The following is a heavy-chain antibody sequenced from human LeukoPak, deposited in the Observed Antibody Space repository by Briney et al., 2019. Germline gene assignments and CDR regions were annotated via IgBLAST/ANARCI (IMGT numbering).Heavy chain of an antibody. CDR2: IYYSGST. V-gene: IGHV4-59*01. CDR3: ARDQYYGSGSLDY. J-gene: IGHJ4*02. Sequence: SETLSLTCTVSGGSISSYYWSWTRQPPGKGLEWIGYIYYSGSTNYNPSLKSRVTISVDTSKNQFSLKLSSVTAADTAVYYCARDQYYGSGSLDYWGQGTLVTVSS. CDR1: GGSISSYY. D-gene: IGHD3-10*01.